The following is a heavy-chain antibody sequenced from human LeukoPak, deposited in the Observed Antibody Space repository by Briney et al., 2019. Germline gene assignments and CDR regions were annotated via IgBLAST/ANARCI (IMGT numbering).Heavy chain of an antibody. CDR2: INPSGGST. Sequence: ASVKVSCKASGYTFTSNYIHWVRQAPGQGLEWMGMINPSGGSTSFAQKLQGRVTLTRDTSTSTVYLELTSLRSEDTAVYYCARGRTEINYYDSSGYWFDPWGQGTLVTVSS. D-gene: IGHD3-22*01. J-gene: IGHJ5*02. CDR1: GYTFTSNY. V-gene: IGHV1-46*04. CDR3: ARGRTEINYYDSSGYWFDP.